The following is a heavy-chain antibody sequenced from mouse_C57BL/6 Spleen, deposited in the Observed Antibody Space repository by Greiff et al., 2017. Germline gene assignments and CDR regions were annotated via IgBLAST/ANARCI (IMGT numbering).Heavy chain of an antibody. J-gene: IGHJ2*01. Sequence: EVKLMESGGGLVNPGGSLKLSCAASGFTFSSYTMSWVRQTPEKRLEWVATISGGGGNTYYPDSVKGRFTISRDNAKNTLYLQMSSLRSEDTALYYCARQGDFCLDYWGQGTTLTVSS. CDR2: ISGGGGNT. CDR3: ARQGDFCLDY. CDR1: GFTFSSYT. V-gene: IGHV5-9*01. D-gene: IGHD3-3*01.